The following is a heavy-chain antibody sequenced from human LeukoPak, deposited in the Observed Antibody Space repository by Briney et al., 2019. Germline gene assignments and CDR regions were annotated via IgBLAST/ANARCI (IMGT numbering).Heavy chain of an antibody. CDR2: INPSGGST. CDR1: GYTFTSYY. D-gene: IGHD3-22*01. CDR3: ARGKAMMNYYYYYMDV. J-gene: IGHJ6*03. Sequence: GASVKVSCKASGYTFTSYYMRWVRQAPGQGLEWMGIINPSGGSTSYAQKFQGRVTMTRDMSTSTVYMELSSLRSEDTAVYYCARGKAMMNYYYYYMDVWGKGTTVTVSS. V-gene: IGHV1-46*01.